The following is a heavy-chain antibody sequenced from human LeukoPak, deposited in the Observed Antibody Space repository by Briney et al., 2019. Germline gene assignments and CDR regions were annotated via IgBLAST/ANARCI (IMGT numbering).Heavy chain of an antibody. V-gene: IGHV3-48*01. CDR2: ISSSGNTI. D-gene: IGHD1-1*01. Sequence: PGGSLRLSCAASGFTFSSYSMNWVRQAPGQVLQWVSYISSSGNTIYYADSVRGRFTISRDNAEYSLYLQMNSLRAEDTAVYYCARGLQLRYFDYWGQGTLVTVSS. CDR1: GFTFSSYS. CDR3: ARGLQLRYFDY. J-gene: IGHJ4*02.